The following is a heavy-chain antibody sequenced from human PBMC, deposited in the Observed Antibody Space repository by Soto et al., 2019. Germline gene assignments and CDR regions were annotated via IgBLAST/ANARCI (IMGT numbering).Heavy chain of an antibody. V-gene: IGHV1-8*01. Sequence: ASVKVSCKASGYTFTSYDINWVRQATGQGLEWMGWMNPNSGNTGYAQKFQGRVTMTRNTSISTAYMELSSLRPEDTAVYYCARGLFLGTSDAFDIWGQGTMVTVSS. J-gene: IGHJ3*02. D-gene: IGHD2-2*01. CDR3: ARGLFLGTSDAFDI. CDR1: GYTFTSYD. CDR2: MNPNSGNT.